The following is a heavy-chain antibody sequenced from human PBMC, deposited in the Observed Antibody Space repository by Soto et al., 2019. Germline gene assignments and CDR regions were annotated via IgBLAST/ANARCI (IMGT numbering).Heavy chain of an antibody. CDR3: ARDRRIAAADYSHGMDV. V-gene: IGHV4-31*03. CDR2: IYYSGST. Sequence: PSETLSLTCTVSGGSISSGGYYWSWIRQHPGKGLEWIGYIYYSGSTYYNPSLKSRVTISVDTSKNQFSLKLSSVTAADTAVYYCARDRRIAAADYSHGMDVWGQGTTVTVSS. J-gene: IGHJ6*02. CDR1: GGSISSGGYY. D-gene: IGHD6-13*01.